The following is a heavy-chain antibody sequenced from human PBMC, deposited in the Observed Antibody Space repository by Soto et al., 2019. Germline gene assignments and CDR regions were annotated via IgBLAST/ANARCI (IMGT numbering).Heavy chain of an antibody. CDR3: ASYCSSTSCYVGMGY. J-gene: IGHJ4*02. CDR2: IIPIFGTA. D-gene: IGHD2-2*01. Sequence: QVQLVQSGAEVKKPGSSVKVSCKASGGTFSSYAISWVRQAPGQGLEWMGGIIPIFGTANYVQKFQGRVTITEDESTSTAYMELSSLRSEDTAVYYCASYCSSTSCYVGMGYWGQGTLVTVSS. V-gene: IGHV1-69*01. CDR1: GGTFSSYA.